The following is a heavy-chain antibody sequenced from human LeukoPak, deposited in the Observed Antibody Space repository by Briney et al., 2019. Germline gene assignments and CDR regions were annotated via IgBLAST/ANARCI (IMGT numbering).Heavy chain of an antibody. V-gene: IGHV4-4*07. CDR1: GGSITDYH. CDR2: LYTSGST. Sequence: SETLSPTCTVSGGSITDYHWIWIRQPAGKGLEWIGRLYTSGSTNYNPSLKSRVSMSVDTSKKQFSLGLSFVTAADTAIYYCASDYFDRTGYYGFIYWGQGSLVTISS. CDR3: ASDYFDRTGYYGFIY. D-gene: IGHD3-22*01. J-gene: IGHJ4*02.